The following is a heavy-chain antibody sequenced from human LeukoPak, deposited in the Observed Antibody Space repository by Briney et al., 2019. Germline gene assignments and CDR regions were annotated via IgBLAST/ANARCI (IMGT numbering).Heavy chain of an antibody. D-gene: IGHD3-16*02. Sequence: SETLSLTCTVSGGSISSYYWSWIRQPAGKGLEWIGRIYTSGSTNYNPSLKSRVTMSVDTSKDQFSLKLSSVTAADTAVYYCASIMRELSTDNAFDIWGQGTMVTVSS. V-gene: IGHV4-4*07. CDR2: IYTSGST. CDR3: ASIMRELSTDNAFDI. CDR1: GGSISSYY. J-gene: IGHJ3*02.